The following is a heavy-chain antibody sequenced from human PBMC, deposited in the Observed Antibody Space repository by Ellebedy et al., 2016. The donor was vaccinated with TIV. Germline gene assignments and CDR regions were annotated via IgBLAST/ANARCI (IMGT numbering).Heavy chain of an antibody. D-gene: IGHD6-19*01. CDR1: GFTFSNYW. CDR3: ARDQWLGRAYYFDS. J-gene: IGHJ4*02. CDR2: IKQDGSEN. Sequence: GESLKISCAASGFTFSNYWMTWVRQAPGKGLEWVANIKQDGSENYYVDSVKGRFSISRDNAKDAMYLQMNSLRNEDTAVYYCARDQWLGRAYYFDSWGQGTLVTVSS. V-gene: IGHV3-7*01.